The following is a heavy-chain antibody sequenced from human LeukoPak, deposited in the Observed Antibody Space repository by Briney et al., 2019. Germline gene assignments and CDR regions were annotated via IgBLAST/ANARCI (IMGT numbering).Heavy chain of an antibody. Sequence: PSETLSLTCTVSGGSISSYYWSWIRQPPGKGLEWIGFIFYSGTTNYNPSLKSRVTISVDTSKNQFSLKLSSVTAADTAVYYCARDFRRVDAFDIWGQGTMVTVSS. CDR1: GGSISSYY. D-gene: IGHD2/OR15-2a*01. J-gene: IGHJ3*02. V-gene: IGHV4-59*01. CDR3: ARDFRRVDAFDI. CDR2: IFYSGTT.